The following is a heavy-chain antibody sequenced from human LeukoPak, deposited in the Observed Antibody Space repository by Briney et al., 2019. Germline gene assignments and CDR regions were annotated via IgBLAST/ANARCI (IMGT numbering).Heavy chain of an antibody. CDR1: GITFSDHY. CDR2: ISSSGSTI. Sequence: PGGSLRLSCAVSGITFSDHYMSWIRQAPGKGLEWVAHISSSGSTIEYADSVKGRFAISRDNAKNSLYLQMNSLRVEDTAIYYCAREVRYTSSWYVFYYFDYWGQGTPVNVSS. CDR3: AREVRYTSSWYVFYYFDY. V-gene: IGHV3-11*01. D-gene: IGHD6-13*01. J-gene: IGHJ4*02.